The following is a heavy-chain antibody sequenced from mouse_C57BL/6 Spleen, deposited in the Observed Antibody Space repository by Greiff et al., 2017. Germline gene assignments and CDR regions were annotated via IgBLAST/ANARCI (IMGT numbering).Heavy chain of an antibody. Sequence: EVMLVESGGDLVKPGGSLKLSCAASGFTFSSYGMSWVRQTPDKRLEWVATISSGGSSTYYPDSVKGRFTISRDNAKNTLYLQMSSLKSEDTAMYYCARPPGTTVEAWFAYWGQGTLVTVSA. CDR1: GFTFSSYG. CDR3: ARPPGTTVEAWFAY. CDR2: ISSGGSST. J-gene: IGHJ3*01. D-gene: IGHD1-1*01. V-gene: IGHV5-6*01.